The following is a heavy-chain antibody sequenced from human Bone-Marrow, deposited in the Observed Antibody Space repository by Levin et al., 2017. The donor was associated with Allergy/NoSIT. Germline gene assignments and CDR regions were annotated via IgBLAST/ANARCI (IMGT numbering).Heavy chain of an antibody. D-gene: IGHD3/OR15-3a*01. Sequence: ASFPFSFPSSTYSLTDHVVICFCQSFGLFLSFLCWLRAPRGAPHYAPKFQGRVTMTRDTSTNAAYMELRSLTSDDTAVYFCTSDDFWLDPAAYWGQGTQVTVSS. J-gene: IGHJ4*02. CDR3: TSDDFWLDPAAY. CDR1: TYSLTDHV. CDR2: LRAPRGAP. V-gene: IGHV1-18*01.